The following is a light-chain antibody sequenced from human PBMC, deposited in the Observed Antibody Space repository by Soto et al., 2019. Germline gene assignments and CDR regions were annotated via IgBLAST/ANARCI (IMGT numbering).Light chain of an antibody. V-gene: IGKV3-15*01. CDR2: GAS. J-gene: IGKJ4*01. Sequence: IVMTQSTTTLSVSPGERATLSCRASQSVSSNLAWYQQKPGQAPRLLIYGASTRATGIPARFSGSGSGTEFTLTISSLQSEDFAVYYCQQYNNRPPVTFGGGTKVDI. CDR1: QSVSSN. CDR3: QQYNNRPPVT.